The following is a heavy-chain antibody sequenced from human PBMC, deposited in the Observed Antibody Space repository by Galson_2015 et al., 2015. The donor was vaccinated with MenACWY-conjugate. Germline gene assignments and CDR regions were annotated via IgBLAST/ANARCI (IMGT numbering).Heavy chain of an antibody. D-gene: IGHD1-26*01. J-gene: IGHJ4*02. Sequence: SLRLSCAASGFNLSIYVMTWVRQAPGKGLDWVSAISSGSGTAYYTDSVQGRFTISRDNSKDTVHLQMDSLRAEATAVYYCVKGGWADNWGQGTLVTVSS. CDR2: ISSGSGTA. V-gene: IGHV3-23*01. CDR1: GFNLSIYV. CDR3: VKGGWADN.